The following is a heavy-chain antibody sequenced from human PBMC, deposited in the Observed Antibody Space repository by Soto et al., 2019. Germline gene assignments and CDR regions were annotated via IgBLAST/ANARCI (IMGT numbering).Heavy chain of an antibody. CDR1: GFTFSSYA. CDR2: ISGSRGST. V-gene: IGHV3-23*01. Sequence: GGSLRLSCAASGFTFSSYAMSWVRQAPGKGLEWVSAISGSRGSTHYADSVKGRFTISRDNSKNTLYLQMNSLRAEDTAVYYCAKDRDYGSDFDYWGQGTLVTVSS. CDR3: AKDRDYGSDFDY. D-gene: IGHD4-17*01. J-gene: IGHJ4*02.